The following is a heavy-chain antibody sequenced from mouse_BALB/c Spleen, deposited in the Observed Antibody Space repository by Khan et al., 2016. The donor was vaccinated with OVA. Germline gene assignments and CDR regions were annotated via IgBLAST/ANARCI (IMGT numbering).Heavy chain of an antibody. Sequence: VQLKESGPGLVKPSQSLSLTCSVTGYSITSGYYWNWIRQFPGNKLEWMGYISYDGSNNYNPSLKNRISLTRDTSKNQFFLKLNSVTTEDTATYYCARDYYGNYYFDYWGQGTTLTVAS. CDR3: ARDYYGNYYFDY. V-gene: IGHV3-6*02. CDR2: ISYDGSN. J-gene: IGHJ2*01. CDR1: GYSITSGYY. D-gene: IGHD2-1*01.